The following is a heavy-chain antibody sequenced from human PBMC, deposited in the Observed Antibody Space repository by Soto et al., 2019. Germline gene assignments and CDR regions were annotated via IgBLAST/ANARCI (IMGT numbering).Heavy chain of an antibody. Sequence: QVHLVQSGAEVKKPGASVKVSCKGSGYAFTTYGITWVRQAPGQGLEWMGWISAHNGNTNYAPKLQGRGTVTRDTSTSTAYMELSSLRSADTTVYYCARGRYGDYWGQGALVTVSS. CDR2: ISAHNGNT. J-gene: IGHJ4*02. V-gene: IGHV1-18*01. D-gene: IGHD1-1*01. CDR3: ARGRYGDY. CDR1: GYAFTTYG.